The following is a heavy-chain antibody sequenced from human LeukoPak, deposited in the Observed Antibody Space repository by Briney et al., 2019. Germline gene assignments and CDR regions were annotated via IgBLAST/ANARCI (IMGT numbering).Heavy chain of an antibody. D-gene: IGHD1-26*01. CDR2: FSAYNGVT. V-gene: IGHV1-18*01. Sequence: ASVKVSCKASGYTFTNYGINWVRQAPGQGLEWMGWFSAYNGVTRSAQKLQGRVTMTTDTSTSTAYMELRNLRSDDTAVYYCARWDRGRNSELDYWGQGTLVIVSS. J-gene: IGHJ4*02. CDR3: ARWDRGRNSELDY. CDR1: GYTFTNYG.